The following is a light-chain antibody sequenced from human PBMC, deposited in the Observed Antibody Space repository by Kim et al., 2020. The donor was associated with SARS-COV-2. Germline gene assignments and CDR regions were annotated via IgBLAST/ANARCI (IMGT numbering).Light chain of an antibody. J-gene: IGLJ1*01. CDR3: QSADGSGTYV. CDR1: ALPEKQ. CDR2: KDS. Sequence: VPPGQTASITGSGTALPEKQNYWYQQKSGQAPLLLIYKDSERPSGIPGRFSGSSSGTTVTLTISGVQAEDDADYYCQSADGSGTYVFGTGTKVTVL. V-gene: IGLV3-25*03.